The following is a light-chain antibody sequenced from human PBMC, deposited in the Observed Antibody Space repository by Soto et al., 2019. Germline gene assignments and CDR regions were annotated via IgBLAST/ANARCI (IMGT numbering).Light chain of an antibody. CDR3: SSYTSSNTLA. J-gene: IGLJ2*01. V-gene: IGLV2-14*01. CDR1: SSDVGGYNY. Sequence: QSALTQPASVSGSPGQSITISCTGTSSDVGGYNYVSWYQQHPGKAPKLMIYAVSNRSSGVSNRFSGSKSGNTASLAISGLQAEDEADYYCSSYTSSNTLAFGGGTQLTVL. CDR2: AVS.